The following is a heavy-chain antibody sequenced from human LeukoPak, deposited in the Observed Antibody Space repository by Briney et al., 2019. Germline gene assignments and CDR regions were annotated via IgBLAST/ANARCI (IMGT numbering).Heavy chain of an antibody. Sequence: GGSLRLSCAASGFTFSSYWMHWVRQAPGKGLVWVSRIKTDGSSTSYADSVKGRFTISRDNAKNTMYLQMNSLRVEDTAVYYCARGRDFGEFFDYWGQGTLVTVSS. V-gene: IGHV3-74*01. CDR1: GFTFSSYW. CDR2: IKTDGSST. J-gene: IGHJ4*02. D-gene: IGHD3-10*01. CDR3: ARGRDFGEFFDY.